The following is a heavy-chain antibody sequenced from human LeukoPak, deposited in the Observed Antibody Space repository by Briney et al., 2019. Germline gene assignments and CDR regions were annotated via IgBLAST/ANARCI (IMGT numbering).Heavy chain of an antibody. V-gene: IGHV1-18*01. CDR1: GYTFTSYG. D-gene: IGHD2-2*01. CDR2: ISAYNGNT. CDR3: ARGPLGYCSSTSCSIHRYYYYMDV. Sequence: ASVKVSCKASGYTFTSYGISWVRQAPGQGLEWMGWISAYNGNTNYAQKLQGRVTMTTDTSTSTAYMELRSLRSDDTAVYYCARGPLGYCSSTSCSIHRYYYYMDVWGKGTTVTVSS. J-gene: IGHJ6*03.